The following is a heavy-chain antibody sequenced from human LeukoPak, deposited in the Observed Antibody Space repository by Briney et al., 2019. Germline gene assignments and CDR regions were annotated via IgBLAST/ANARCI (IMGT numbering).Heavy chain of an antibody. D-gene: IGHD3-10*01. CDR2: INPNSGGT. J-gene: IGHJ5*02. V-gene: IGHV1-2*02. Sequence: GASVRVSCKASGYTFTGYYMHWVRQAPGQGLEWMGWINPNSGGTNYAQKFQGRVTMTRDTSISTAYMELSRLRSDDTAVYYCARVYRDHYGMRSDPWGQGHLFPVSP. CDR3: ARVYRDHYGMRSDP. CDR1: GYTFTGYY.